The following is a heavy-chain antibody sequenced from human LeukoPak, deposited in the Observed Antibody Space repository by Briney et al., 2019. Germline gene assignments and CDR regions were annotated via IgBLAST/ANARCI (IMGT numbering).Heavy chain of an antibody. J-gene: IGHJ5*01. CDR1: GYTFSSYA. Sequence: VASVKVSCKASGYTFSSYAMHWVRQAPGQRLEWMAGINVGNGDTKYSEKFQGRVTITRDTSASTAYMELRSLRSEDTAVYYCARDGAVFYTWFDTWGHGTLVTVSS. V-gene: IGHV1-3*01. CDR2: INVGNGDT. CDR3: ARDGAVFYTWFDT. D-gene: IGHD3-9*01.